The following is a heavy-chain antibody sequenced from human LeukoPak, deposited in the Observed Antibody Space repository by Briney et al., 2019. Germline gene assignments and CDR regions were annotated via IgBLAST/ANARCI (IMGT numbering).Heavy chain of an antibody. CDR3: ASAYGSALFYYYYMDV. CDR2: ISGSGGST. D-gene: IGHD3-10*01. CDR1: GFTFSSYA. Sequence: GRSLRLSCAASGFTFSSYAMSWVRQAPGKGLEWVSAISGSGGSTYYADSVKGRFTISRDNSKNTLYLQMNSLRAEDTAVYYCASAYGSALFYYYYMDVWGKGTTVTVSS. J-gene: IGHJ6*03. V-gene: IGHV3-23*01.